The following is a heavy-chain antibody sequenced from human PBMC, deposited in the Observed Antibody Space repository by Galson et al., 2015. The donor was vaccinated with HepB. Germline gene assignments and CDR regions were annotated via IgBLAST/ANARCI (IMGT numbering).Heavy chain of an antibody. CDR2: ITDSGGT. CDR1: GGSFSGYY. CDR3: ARGPYYIAFDI. V-gene: IGHV4-34*01. D-gene: IGHD2-21*01. Sequence: LSLTCTVYGGSFSGYYWSWIRQPPGKGLEWIGEITDSGGTSYNPSLKSRVTIPVDTSKEQFSLKLSSVTAADTAVYYCARGPYYIAFDIWGQGTMVTVSS. J-gene: IGHJ3*02.